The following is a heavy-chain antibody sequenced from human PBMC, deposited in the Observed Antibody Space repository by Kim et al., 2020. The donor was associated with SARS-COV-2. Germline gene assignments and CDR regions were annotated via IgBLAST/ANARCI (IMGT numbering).Heavy chain of an antibody. D-gene: IGHD6-19*01. J-gene: IGHJ4*02. CDR2: MSASGVST. Sequence: GGSLRLSCAASGFTFSSYAMSWVRQAPEKGLEWVSGMSASGVSTHYADSVKGRFTISRDNSKNTLYLQMNSLRAEDTALYYCVKDSWGIAVAGTGDHWGQGTLVTVSS. CDR3: VKDSWGIAVAGTGDH. V-gene: IGHV3-23*01. CDR1: GFTFSSYA.